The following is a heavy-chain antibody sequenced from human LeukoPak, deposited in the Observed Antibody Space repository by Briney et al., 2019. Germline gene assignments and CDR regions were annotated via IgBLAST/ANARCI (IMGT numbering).Heavy chain of an antibody. J-gene: IGHJ4*02. CDR2: ISYDGSNK. Sequence: GRSLRLSCAASGFTFSSYGMHWVRQAPGKGLEWVAVISYDGSNKYYADSVKGRFTISRDNSKNTLYLQMNSLRAEDTAVYYCAKDNYYDSSGYRSSPDYWGQGTLVTVSS. CDR1: GFTFSSYG. CDR3: AKDNYYDSSGYRSSPDY. V-gene: IGHV3-30*18. D-gene: IGHD3-22*01.